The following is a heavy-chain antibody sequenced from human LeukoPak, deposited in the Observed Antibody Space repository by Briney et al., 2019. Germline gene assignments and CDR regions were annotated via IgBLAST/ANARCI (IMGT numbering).Heavy chain of an antibody. D-gene: IGHD2-2*01. CDR3: ARGDCSSTSCYQKDAFDI. J-gene: IGHJ3*02. V-gene: IGHV4-30-4*01. CDR1: GGSISSGDYY. CDR2: IYYSGST. Sequence: SQTLSLTCTVSGGSISSGDYYWSWIRQPPGKGLEWIGYIYYSGSTYYNPSLKSRVTISVDTSKNQFSLKLSSVTAADTAVYYCARGDCSSTSCYQKDAFDIWGQGTMVTVSS.